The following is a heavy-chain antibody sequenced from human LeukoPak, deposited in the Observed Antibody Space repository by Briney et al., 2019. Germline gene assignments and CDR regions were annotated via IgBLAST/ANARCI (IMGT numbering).Heavy chain of an antibody. CDR2: IIPIFGTA. Sequence: GASVKVSCKASGGTSSSYAISWVRQAPGQGLEWMGGIIPIFGTANYAQKFQGRVTITADESTSTAYMELSSLRSEDTAVYYCARDRGVVTADAFDIWGQGTMVTVSS. D-gene: IGHD4-23*01. CDR1: GGTSSSYA. V-gene: IGHV1-69*13. J-gene: IGHJ3*02. CDR3: ARDRGVVTADAFDI.